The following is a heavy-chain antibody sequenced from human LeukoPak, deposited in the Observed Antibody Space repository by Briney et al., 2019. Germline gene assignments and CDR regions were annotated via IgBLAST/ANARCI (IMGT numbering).Heavy chain of an antibody. D-gene: IGHD3-22*01. CDR3: ARDGGDYYDSSGYYFDY. Sequence: ASVKVSCKASGYTFTSYQINWVRQATGQGLEWMGWMNPDNGNTGFAQNFQGRVTMTRNISISTAYMALSSLRSEDTAVYYCARDGGDYYDSSGYYFDYWGQGTLVTVSS. CDR2: MNPDNGNT. V-gene: IGHV1-8*01. J-gene: IGHJ4*02. CDR1: GYTFTSYQ.